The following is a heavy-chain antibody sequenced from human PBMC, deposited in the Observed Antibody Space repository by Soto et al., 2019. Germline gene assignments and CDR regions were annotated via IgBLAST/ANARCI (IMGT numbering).Heavy chain of an antibody. Sequence: GGSLRLSCAASGFTFSSYAMSWVRQAPGKGLEWVSGISGSGGSTYYADSVKGRFTISRDNSKNTLYLQMNSLRAEDTAVYYCAKDLRLRFLEWDYYYMDVWGKGTTVTVSS. CDR1: GFTFSSYA. CDR2: ISGSGGST. D-gene: IGHD3-3*01. J-gene: IGHJ6*03. CDR3: AKDLRLRFLEWDYYYMDV. V-gene: IGHV3-23*01.